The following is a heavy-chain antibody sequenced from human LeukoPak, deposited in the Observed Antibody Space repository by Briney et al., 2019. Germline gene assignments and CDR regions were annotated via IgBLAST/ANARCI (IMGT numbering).Heavy chain of an antibody. J-gene: IGHJ4*02. CDR3: AKDDYGDYDRPY. D-gene: IGHD4-17*01. CDR2: ISYDGSDK. V-gene: IGHV3-30*18. Sequence: GGSLRLSCAASGFTFSSYGMHWVRQAPGKGLEWVAVISYDGSDKHYADSVKGRFTISRDNSKNTLYLQMNSLRAEDTAAYYCAKDDYGDYDRPYWGQGTLVTVSS. CDR1: GFTFSSYG.